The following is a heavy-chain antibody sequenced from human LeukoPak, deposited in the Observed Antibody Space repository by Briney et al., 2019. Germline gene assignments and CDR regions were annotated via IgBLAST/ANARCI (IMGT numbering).Heavy chain of an antibody. V-gene: IGHV4-38-2*02. CDR3: AREYCGGGSCYLVSQEDAFDI. D-gene: IGHD2-15*01. Sequence: SETLSPTCTVSGYSISSGYYWGWIRQPPGKGLEWIGSIYHSGSTYYNPSLKSRVTISVDTSRNQFSLKLSSVTAADTAVYYCAREYCGGGSCYLVSQEDAFDIWGQGTMVTVSS. CDR2: IYHSGST. J-gene: IGHJ3*02. CDR1: GYSISSGYY.